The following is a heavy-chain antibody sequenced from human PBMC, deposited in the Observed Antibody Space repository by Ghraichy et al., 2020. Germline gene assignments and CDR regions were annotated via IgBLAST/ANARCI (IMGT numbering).Heavy chain of an antibody. Sequence: SQTLSLTCSVSGGSISSSTYYWGWIRQPPGKGLEWNASIDYSGSTYYNASVKSRVTISVGTSKNQFSLKLISVTAADTAVYYCARHKPPPYNWNYWFDPWGQGTLVTVSS. J-gene: IGHJ5*02. CDR2: IDYSGST. V-gene: IGHV4-39*01. D-gene: IGHD1-7*01. CDR3: ARHKPPPYNWNYWFDP. CDR1: GGSISSSTYY.